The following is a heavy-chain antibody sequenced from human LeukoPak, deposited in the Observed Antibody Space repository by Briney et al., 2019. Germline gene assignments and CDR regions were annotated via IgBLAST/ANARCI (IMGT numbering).Heavy chain of an antibody. CDR2: ISSSGSTI. CDR3: ARSRGGEQQLIFNY. J-gene: IGHJ4*02. CDR1: GFTFSDYY. Sequence: GGSLRLSCAASGFTFSDYYMTWIRQAPGKGLEWLSYISSSGSTIYYADCVKGRFTISRDNAKNSLYLQMNSLRAEDAAVYYCARSRGGEQQLIFNYWGQGTLVTVSS. V-gene: IGHV3-11*01. D-gene: IGHD6-13*01.